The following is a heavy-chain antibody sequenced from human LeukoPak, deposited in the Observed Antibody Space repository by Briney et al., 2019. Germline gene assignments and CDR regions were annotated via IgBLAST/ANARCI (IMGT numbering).Heavy chain of an antibody. V-gene: IGHV5-51*01. CDR1: GYSFTSYW. CDR2: IYPGDSDT. Sequence: GESLKISCKGSGYSFTSYWIGWVRQMPGKGLEWMGIIYPGDSDTKYSPSFQDQVTISADKSINTAYLHWRSLKASNTAMYYCARLSMIDTFDIWGLGTVVTVSS. CDR3: ARLSMIDTFDI. D-gene: IGHD3-22*01. J-gene: IGHJ3*02.